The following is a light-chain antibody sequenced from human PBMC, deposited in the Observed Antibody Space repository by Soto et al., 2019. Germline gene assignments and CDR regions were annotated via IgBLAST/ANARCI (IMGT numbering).Light chain of an antibody. Sequence: QSALTQPASVSGSPGQSITISCTGTSSDVGSYNLVSWYQQHPGKAPKLMIYEATKRPSGVSNRFSGSKSGNTASLTISGVQAEYEADYYCCSYAGYSTYVFGIGTKVTVL. CDR1: SSDVGSYNL. CDR3: CSYAGYSTYV. J-gene: IGLJ1*01. V-gene: IGLV2-23*01. CDR2: EAT.